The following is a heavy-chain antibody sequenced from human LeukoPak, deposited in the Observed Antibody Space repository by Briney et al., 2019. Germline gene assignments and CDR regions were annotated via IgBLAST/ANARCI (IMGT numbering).Heavy chain of an antibody. CDR2: IYSSGGST. D-gene: IGHD2/OR15-2a*01. V-gene: IGHV1-46*01. Sequence: GASVKVSCKASGYTFTSYYMHWVRQAPGQGLEWMGIIYSSGGSTIYAQKFQGRVTMTRDTSTSTVHMELSSLRSEDTAVYYCARLSWPGRGSRFDPWGQGTLVTVSS. J-gene: IGHJ5*02. CDR3: ARLSWPGRGSRFDP. CDR1: GYTFTSYY.